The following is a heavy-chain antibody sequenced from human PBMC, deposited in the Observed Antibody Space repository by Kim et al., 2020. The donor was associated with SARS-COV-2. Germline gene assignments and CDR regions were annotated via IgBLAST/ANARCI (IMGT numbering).Heavy chain of an antibody. CDR1: GFTFSSYA. J-gene: IGHJ3*02. Sequence: GGSLRLSCAASGFTFSSYAMSWVRQAPGKGLEWVSAISGSGGSTYYADSVKGRFTISRDNSKNTLYLQMNSLRAEDTAVYYCAKDYCSSTSCYVRGRAVDIWGQGTMVTVSS. CDR3: AKDYCSSTSCYVRGRAVDI. D-gene: IGHD2-2*01. CDR2: ISGSGGST. V-gene: IGHV3-23*01.